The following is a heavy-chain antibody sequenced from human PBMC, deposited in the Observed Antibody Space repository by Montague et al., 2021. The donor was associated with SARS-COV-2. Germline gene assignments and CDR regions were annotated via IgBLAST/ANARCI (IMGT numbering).Heavy chain of an antibody. J-gene: IGHJ4*02. D-gene: IGHD3-10*01. CDR2: IYNDGST. Sequence: SLRLSCAASGFTVSSNYMSWVRQAPGKGLEWVSVIYNDGSTYYADSVKGRFTISRHNSKNTLYLQMNSLRAEDTAVYYCASRGAGWFGSNPERFDYWGQGTLVTVSS. CDR3: ASRGAGWFGSNPERFDY. CDR1: GFTVSSNY. V-gene: IGHV3-53*04.